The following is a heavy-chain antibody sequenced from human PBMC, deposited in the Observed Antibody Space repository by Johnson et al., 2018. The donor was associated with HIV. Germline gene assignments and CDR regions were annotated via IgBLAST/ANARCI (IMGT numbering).Heavy chain of an antibody. Sequence: QVQLVESGGGVVQPGRSLRLSCAASGFTFSNYGMAWVRQAPGKGLEWVTVISFAGVKTYYADSVKGRFTISRDNSKGTLYLQMHSLRAEDTAVYYCASAYTANIWGQGTKVTVSS. D-gene: IGHD2-21*02. CDR3: ASAYTANI. CDR1: GFTFSNYG. J-gene: IGHJ3*02. CDR2: ISFAGVKT. V-gene: IGHV3-33*08.